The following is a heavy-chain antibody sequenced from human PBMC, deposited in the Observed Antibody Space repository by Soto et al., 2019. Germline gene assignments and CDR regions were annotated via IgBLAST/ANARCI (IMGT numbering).Heavy chain of an antibody. Sequence: QVTLKESGPVLVKPTETLTLTCTVSGFSLSNARMGVSWIRQPPGKALEWLAHIFSNDEKSYSTSLKSRLTISKDTSKSQVVLTMTNMDPVDTATYYCARITILAAADPFDYWGQGTLVTVSS. D-gene: IGHD6-13*01. CDR2: IFSNDEK. CDR1: GFSLSNARMG. J-gene: IGHJ4*02. CDR3: ARITILAAADPFDY. V-gene: IGHV2-26*01.